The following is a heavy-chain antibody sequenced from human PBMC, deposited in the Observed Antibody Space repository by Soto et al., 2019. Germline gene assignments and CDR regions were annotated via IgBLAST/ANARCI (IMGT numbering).Heavy chain of an antibody. CDR2: IYPGDSDT. CDR3: ARRPIAVAGTGYYFDY. Sequence: PGESLKISCKGSGYSFTSYWIGWVRQVPGKGLEWMGIIYPGDSDTRYSPSFQGQVTISADKSISTAYLQWSSLKASDTAMYYCARRPIAVAGTGYYFDYWGQGTLVTVSS. CDR1: GYSFTSYW. V-gene: IGHV5-51*01. D-gene: IGHD6-19*01. J-gene: IGHJ4*02.